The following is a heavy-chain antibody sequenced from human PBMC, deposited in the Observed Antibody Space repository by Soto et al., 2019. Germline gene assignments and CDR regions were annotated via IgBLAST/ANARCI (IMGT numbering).Heavy chain of an antibody. J-gene: IGHJ4*02. Sequence: QVQLVQSGAEVKKPGSSVKVSCKASGGTFSSYAISWVRQAPGQGLEWMGGIIPIFGTANYAQKFQGRVTITADESTSTAYMERSSLRSEDTAVYYCARVGYCSSTSCYLNYWGQGTLVTVSS. V-gene: IGHV1-69*01. CDR1: GGTFSSYA. CDR3: ARVGYCSSTSCYLNY. CDR2: IIPIFGTA. D-gene: IGHD2-2*03.